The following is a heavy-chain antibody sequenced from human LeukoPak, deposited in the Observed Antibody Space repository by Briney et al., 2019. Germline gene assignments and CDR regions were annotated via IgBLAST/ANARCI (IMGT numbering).Heavy chain of an antibody. CDR3: ARDYSNYYGMDV. CDR2: ISSSSSYI. D-gene: IGHD2-21*01. J-gene: IGHJ6*02. CDR1: GFTLSSYS. Sequence: GGSLRLSCAASGFTLSSYSMNWVRQAPGKGLEWVSSISSSSSYIYYADSVKGRFTISRDNAKNSLYLQMNSLRAEDKAVFYCARDYSNYYGMDVWGQGTTVTVSS. V-gene: IGHV3-21*01.